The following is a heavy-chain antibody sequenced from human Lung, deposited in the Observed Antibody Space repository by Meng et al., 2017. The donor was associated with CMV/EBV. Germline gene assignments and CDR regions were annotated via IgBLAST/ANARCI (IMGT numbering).Heavy chain of an antibody. CDR3: ARDFWTGYYKGDAFHL. V-gene: IGHV3-30*01. CDR1: GFTFSNYA. CDR2: ISYDGNNP. D-gene: IGHD3/OR15-3a*01. Sequence: GGSLRLXXGASGFTFSNYAMHWVRQAPGKGLEWVAVISYDGNNPNYADAVKGRFTISRDNSKNTEYVQINSLRVEDTAVYYCARDFWTGYYKGDAFHLWGQGXRVTVSS. J-gene: IGHJ3*01.